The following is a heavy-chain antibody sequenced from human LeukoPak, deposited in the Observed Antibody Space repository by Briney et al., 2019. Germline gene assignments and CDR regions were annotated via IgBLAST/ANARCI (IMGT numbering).Heavy chain of an antibody. CDR3: ARRSYDFWSGYIPSYYMDV. D-gene: IGHD3-3*01. V-gene: IGHV5-51*01. CDR2: IYPGDSDT. Sequence: GESLKISCKGSGYSFTSYWIGWVRQMPGKGLEGMGIIYPGDSDTRYSPSFQGQVTISADTSISTAYLQWSSLKASDTAMYYCARRSYDFWSGYIPSYYMDVWGKGTTVTVSS. CDR1: GYSFTSYW. J-gene: IGHJ6*03.